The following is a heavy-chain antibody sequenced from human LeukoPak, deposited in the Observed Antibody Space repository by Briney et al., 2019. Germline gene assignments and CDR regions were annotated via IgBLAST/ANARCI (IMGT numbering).Heavy chain of an antibody. D-gene: IGHD2-21*02. V-gene: IGHV5-51*01. J-gene: IGHJ5*02. CDR2: IYPGDSDT. CDR3: ARIEGCGGDCYPRGDNWFDP. Sequence: GESLKISFKGSGYRFTSYWIGWVRPMPGNGLEWMGIIYPGDSDTRDSPSFQGQVTISADKSISTAYLQWSSLKASDTAMYYCARIEGCGGDCYPRGDNWFDPWGQGTLVTVSS. CDR1: GYRFTSYW.